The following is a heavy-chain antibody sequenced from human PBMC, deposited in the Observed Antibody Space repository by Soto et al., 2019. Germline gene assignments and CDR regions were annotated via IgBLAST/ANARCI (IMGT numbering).Heavy chain of an antibody. CDR1: GFTFSNAW. J-gene: IGHJ4*02. V-gene: IGHV3-15*01. Sequence: PGGSLRLSCAASGFTFSNAWMSWVRQAPGKGLEWVGRIKSKTDGGTTDYAAPVKGRFTISRDDSKNTLYLQMNSLKTEDTAVYYCTTAGVLGPIPRQYWGQGTLVTVSS. CDR2: IKSKTDGGTT. CDR3: TTAGVLGPIPRQY. D-gene: IGHD2-2*02.